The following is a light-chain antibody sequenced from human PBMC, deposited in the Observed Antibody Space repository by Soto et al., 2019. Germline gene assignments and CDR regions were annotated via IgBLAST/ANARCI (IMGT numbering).Light chain of an antibody. CDR3: QQYNSYSIT. Sequence: DISMTPFPSTLSASVGARVTITCRASQSISSWLAWYQQKPGKAPKLLSYKASSLESGVPSRLSGSGSGTEFTLTISSRQPDDFATYYCQQYNSYSITFGQGTRLEIK. V-gene: IGKV1-5*03. J-gene: IGKJ5*01. CDR1: QSISSW. CDR2: KAS.